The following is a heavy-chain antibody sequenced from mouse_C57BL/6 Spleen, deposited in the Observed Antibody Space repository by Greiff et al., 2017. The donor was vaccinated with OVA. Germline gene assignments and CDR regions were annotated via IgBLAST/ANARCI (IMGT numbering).Heavy chain of an antibody. D-gene: IGHD1-1*01. CDR2: FDPNSGGT. J-gene: IGHJ4*01. CDR1: GYTFTSYW. Sequence: VQLQQPGAELVKPGASVKLSCKASGYTFTSYWMHWVKQRPGRGLEWIGRFDPNSGGTKYNEKFKSKATLTVDKPSSTAYMQLSSLTSEDYAVYYCASHYYGSSQAMDYWGQGTSVTVSS. CDR3: ASHYYGSSQAMDY. V-gene: IGHV1-72*01.